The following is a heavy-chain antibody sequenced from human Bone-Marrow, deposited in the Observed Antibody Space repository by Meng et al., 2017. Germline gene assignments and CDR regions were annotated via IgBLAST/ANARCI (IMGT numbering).Heavy chain of an antibody. CDR3: ARDFVAVAGPGLPYYFDY. V-gene: IGHV3-21*01. J-gene: IGHJ4*02. D-gene: IGHD6-19*01. CDR1: GFTFSSYS. CDR2: ISSSSSYI. Sequence: GESLKISCAASGFTFSSYSMNWVRQAPGKGLEWVSSISSSSSYIYYADSVKGRFTISRDNSKNTLYLQMNSLRAEDTAVYYCARDFVAVAGPGLPYYFDYWGQGTLVTVSS.